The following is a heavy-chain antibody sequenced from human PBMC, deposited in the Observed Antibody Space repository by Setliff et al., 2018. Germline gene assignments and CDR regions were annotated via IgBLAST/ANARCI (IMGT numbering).Heavy chain of an antibody. D-gene: IGHD3-10*01. J-gene: IGHJ6*02. CDR3: ARDHAYGSRFYYYYYGMDV. CDR1: GFTFSRYW. V-gene: IGHV3-7*01. Sequence: SLKISCAASGFTFSRYWMSWVRQAPGKGLEWVANIKQDGSEKYYVDSVKGRFTISRDNAKNSLYLQMNSLRAEDTAVYYCARDHAYGSRFYYYYYGMDVWGQGTTVTVSS. CDR2: IKQDGSEK.